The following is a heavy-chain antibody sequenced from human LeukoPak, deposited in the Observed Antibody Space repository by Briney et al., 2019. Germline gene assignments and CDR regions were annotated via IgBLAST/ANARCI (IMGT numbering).Heavy chain of an antibody. CDR2: INSDGSST. D-gene: IGHD3-10*01. J-gene: IGHJ4*02. CDR3: ARDYGSGSYPDY. V-gene: IGHV3-74*01. CDR1: GFTFSSYW. Sequence: GGSLGLSCAASGFTFSSYWMHWVRQTPGKGLVWVSRINSDGSSTSYADSVKGRFTISRDNAKNTLYLQMNSLRAEDTAVYYCARDYGSGSYPDYWGQGTLVTVSS.